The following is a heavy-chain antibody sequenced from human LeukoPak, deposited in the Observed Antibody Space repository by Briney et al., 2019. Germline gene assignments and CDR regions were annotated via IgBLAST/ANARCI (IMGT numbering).Heavy chain of an antibody. V-gene: IGHV3-53*01. CDR1: GFTVSSNY. Sequence: PGGSLRLSCAASGFTVSSNYMSWVRQAPGKGLEWVSVIYSGGSTFYADSVKGRFTISRDNSKNTLYLQMNSLRAEDTAIYYCARELIVVVPAALDYWGQGNLVTVSS. J-gene: IGHJ4*02. CDR2: IYSGGST. CDR3: ARELIVVVPAALDY. D-gene: IGHD2-2*01.